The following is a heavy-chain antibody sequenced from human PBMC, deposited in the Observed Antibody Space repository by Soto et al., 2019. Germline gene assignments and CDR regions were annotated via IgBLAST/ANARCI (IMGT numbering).Heavy chain of an antibody. CDR2: IRSKANSYAT. CDR3: TSQGYSYGFVY. J-gene: IGHJ4*02. CDR1: GLTFSGSA. Sequence: EVQLVESGGGLVQPGGSLKLSCAASGLTFSGSAMHWVRQASGKGLEWVGRIRSKANSYATAYVASVKGRFTISRDDSKNTAYLQMNSLKTEDTAVYYCTSQGYSYGFVYWGQGTLVTVSS. D-gene: IGHD5-18*01. V-gene: IGHV3-73*02.